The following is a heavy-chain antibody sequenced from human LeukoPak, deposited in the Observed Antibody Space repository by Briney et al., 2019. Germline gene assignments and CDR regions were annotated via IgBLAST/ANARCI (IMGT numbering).Heavy chain of an antibody. D-gene: IGHD6-13*01. CDR2: INHSGST. J-gene: IGHJ4*02. V-gene: IGHV4-34*01. CDR3: ARRSLGIAAAGGYLDY. CDR1: GGSISSYY. Sequence: PSETLSLTCTVSGGSISSYYWSWIRQPPGKGLEWIGEINHSGSTNYNPSLKSRVTISVDTSKNQFSLKLSSVTAADTAVYYCARRSLGIAAAGGYLDYWGQGTLVTVSS.